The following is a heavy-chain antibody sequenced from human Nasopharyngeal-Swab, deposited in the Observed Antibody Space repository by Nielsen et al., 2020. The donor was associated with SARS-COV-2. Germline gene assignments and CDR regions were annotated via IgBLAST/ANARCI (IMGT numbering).Heavy chain of an antibody. CDR1: GFTVSSNY. D-gene: IGHD3-22*01. CDR3: ARTMGGYYDSSGYTLEWFDY. J-gene: IGHJ4*02. CDR2: IYSGGST. V-gene: IGHV3-53*01. Sequence: GGSLRLSCAASGFTVSSNYMSWVRQAPGKGLEWVSVIYSGGSTYYADSVKGRFTISRDNSKNTLYLQMNSLRAEDTAVYYCARTMGGYYDSSGYTLEWFDYWGRGTLVTVSS.